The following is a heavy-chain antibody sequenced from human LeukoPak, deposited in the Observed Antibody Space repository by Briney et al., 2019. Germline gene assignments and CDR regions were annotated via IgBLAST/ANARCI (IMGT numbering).Heavy chain of an antibody. Sequence: SETLSLTCTVSGGSISSSSYYWGWIRQPPGKGLEWIGSIYYSGSTYYNPSLKSRVTISVDTSKNQFSLKLSSVTAADTAVYYCARQVSKYQLLYYYYYYMDVWGKGTTVTVSS. CDR2: IYYSGST. CDR1: GGSISSSSYY. D-gene: IGHD2-2*01. CDR3: ARQVSKYQLLYYYYYYMDV. V-gene: IGHV4-39*01. J-gene: IGHJ6*03.